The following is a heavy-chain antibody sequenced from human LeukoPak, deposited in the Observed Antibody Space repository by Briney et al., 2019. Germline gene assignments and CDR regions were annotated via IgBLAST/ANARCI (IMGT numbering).Heavy chain of an antibody. D-gene: IGHD3-3*01. CDR2: ISAYNGNT. CDR3: AKRRITIFGVADFDY. CDR1: GYTFTSYG. J-gene: IGHJ4*02. Sequence: ASVKVSCKASGYTFTSYGISWVRQAPGQGLEWMGWISAYNGNTNYAQKLQGRVTMTTDTSTSTAYMELRSLRSDDTAVYYCAKRRITIFGVADFDYWGQGTLVTVSS. V-gene: IGHV1-18*01.